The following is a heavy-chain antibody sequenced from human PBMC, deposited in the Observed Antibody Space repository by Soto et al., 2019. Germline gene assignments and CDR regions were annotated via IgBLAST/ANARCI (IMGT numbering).Heavy chain of an antibody. V-gene: IGHV4-34*01. CDR3: ARGLILGFGDLSRRGGYYYYMDV. CDR1: GGSFSGYQ. J-gene: IGHJ6*03. Sequence: QVQLQQWGAGLLKPSETLSLTCAVYGGSFSGYQWSWIRQTPGKGLEWLGEINDSGNINFNPSLKSRVTILLDTPKTQISLKLSSVTAADSAVYYCARGLILGFGDLSRRGGYYYYMDVWGKGTTVTVSS. D-gene: IGHD3-10*01. CDR2: INDSGNI.